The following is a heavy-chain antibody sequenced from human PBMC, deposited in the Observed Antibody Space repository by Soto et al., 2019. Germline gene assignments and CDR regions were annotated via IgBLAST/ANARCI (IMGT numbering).Heavy chain of an antibody. J-gene: IGHJ3*02. V-gene: IGHV4-59*08. CDR3: ARHLIVVAPRFYAFDI. Sequence: SETLSLTCTVSGGSISSYYWSWIRQPPGKGLEWIGYIYYSGSTNYNPSLKSRITISVDTSKNQFSLKLSSVTAADTAVYYCARHLIVVAPRFYAFDIWGQGTMVTVSS. D-gene: IGHD2-21*01. CDR1: GGSISSYY. CDR2: IYYSGST.